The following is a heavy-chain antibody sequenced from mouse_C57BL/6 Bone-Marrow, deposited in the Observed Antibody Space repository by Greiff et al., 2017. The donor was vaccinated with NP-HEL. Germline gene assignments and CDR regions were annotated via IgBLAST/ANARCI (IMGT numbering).Heavy chain of an antibody. J-gene: IGHJ1*03. CDR2: IYPRSGNT. CDR1: GYTFTSYG. V-gene: IGHV1-81*01. D-gene: IGHD2-4*01. Sequence: VQLQESGAELARPGASVKLSCKASGYTFTSYGISWVKQRTGQGLEWIGEIYPRSGNTYYNETFKGKATLTADKSSSTAYMELRSLTSEDSAVYFCARDDCWYFDVWGTGTTVTVSS. CDR3: ARDDCWYFDV.